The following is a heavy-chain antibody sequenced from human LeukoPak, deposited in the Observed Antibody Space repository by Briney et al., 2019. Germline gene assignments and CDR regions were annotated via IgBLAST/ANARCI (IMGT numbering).Heavy chain of an antibody. CDR2: IYTSGST. D-gene: IGHD2-2*01. CDR3: ARQKCTSASCLTKNAFDI. J-gene: IGHJ3*02. CDR1: GSISGYY. Sequence: SETLSLTCTVSGSISGYYWSWIRQPPGKGLEWIVYIYTSGSTNYNPSLGSRVTISVDTSKNQFSLYLGSVTAADTAVYYCARQKCTSASCLTKNAFDIWGQGTMVTASS. V-gene: IGHV4-4*09.